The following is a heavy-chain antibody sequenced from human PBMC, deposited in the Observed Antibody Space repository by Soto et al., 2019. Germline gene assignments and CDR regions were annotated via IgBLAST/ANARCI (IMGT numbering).Heavy chain of an antibody. V-gene: IGHV1-3*01. CDR3: ARGAVLLWFGEGNYMDV. D-gene: IGHD3-10*01. Sequence: ASVKVSCKASGYTFTSYAMHWVRQAPGQRLEWMGWINAGNGNTKYSQKFQGRVTITRDTSASTAYMELSSLRSEDTAGYYCARGAVLLWFGEGNYMDVWGKGTTVTVSS. CDR2: INAGNGNT. CDR1: GYTFTSYA. J-gene: IGHJ6*03.